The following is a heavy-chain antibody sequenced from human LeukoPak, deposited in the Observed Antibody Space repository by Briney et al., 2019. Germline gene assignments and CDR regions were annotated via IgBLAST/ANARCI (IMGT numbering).Heavy chain of an antibody. CDR1: GYSFTSRW. J-gene: IGHJ4*02. CDR2: IYPDDSDI. D-gene: IGHD4-17*01. CDR3: ATFSNYGDFFDF. Sequence: GESLKISCQGSGYSFTSRWIAWVRQMPGKGLEWMGIIYPDDSDIRYNPSFQGQVTMSADKSVNVAYLQWSSLKASDTAMYYCATFSNYGDFFDFWGQGTLATVSS. V-gene: IGHV5-51*01.